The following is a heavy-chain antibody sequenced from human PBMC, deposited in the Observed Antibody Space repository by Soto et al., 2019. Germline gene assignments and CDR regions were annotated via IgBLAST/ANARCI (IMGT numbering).Heavy chain of an antibody. D-gene: IGHD3-22*01. J-gene: IGHJ4*02. CDR3: ANRPGFSMSFDY. V-gene: IGHV2-5*02. CDR2: IYWDDDK. Sequence: SGPTLVNPTQTLTLTCTFSGFSLSTSGVGVGWIRQPPGKALEWLALIYWDDDKRFSPSLESRLAITKDTAKNQVVLTMTHMDPVDTGTYYCANRPGFSMSFDYWGKGALVTVPS. CDR1: GFSLSTSGVG.